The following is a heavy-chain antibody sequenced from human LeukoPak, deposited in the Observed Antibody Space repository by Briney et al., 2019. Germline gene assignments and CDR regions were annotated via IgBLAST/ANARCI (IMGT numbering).Heavy chain of an antibody. CDR2: ISGSGGST. Sequence: GASLRLSCAASGFTFSSYAMSWFRQAPGKGLEWVSAISGSGGSTYYADSVKGRFTISRDNAKNSLYLQMNSLRAEDTALYYCAKDLTAAGKGPADYWGQGTLVTVSS. J-gene: IGHJ4*02. CDR3: AKDLTAAGKGPADY. V-gene: IGHV3-23*01. D-gene: IGHD6-13*01. CDR1: GFTFSSYA.